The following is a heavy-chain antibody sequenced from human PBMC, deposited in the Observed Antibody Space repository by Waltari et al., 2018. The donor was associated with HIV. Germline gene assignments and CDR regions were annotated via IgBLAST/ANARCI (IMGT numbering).Heavy chain of an antibody. CDR2: ISWNRGSI. CDR3: AKDIFPTTVTTSPFDY. Sequence: EVQLVESGGGLVQPGRSLRLSCAASGFTFDDYAMHWVRQAPGKGLEWVSGISWNRGSIGYADSVKGRFTISRDNAKNSLYLQMNSLRAEDTALYYCAKDIFPTTVTTSPFDYWGQGTLVTVSS. D-gene: IGHD4-17*01. J-gene: IGHJ4*02. CDR1: GFTFDDYA. V-gene: IGHV3-9*01.